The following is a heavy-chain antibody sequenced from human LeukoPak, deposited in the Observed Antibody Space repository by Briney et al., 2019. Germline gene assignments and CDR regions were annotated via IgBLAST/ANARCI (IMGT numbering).Heavy chain of an antibody. Sequence: GGSLRLSCAASGFTFSSYGMHWVRQAPGKGLEWVAFIRYDGSNKYYADSVKGRFTISRDNSKNTLYLQMNSLRAEDTAVYYCAKAKYGDYGHYFDYWGQGTLVTVSS. D-gene: IGHD4-17*01. J-gene: IGHJ4*02. CDR1: GFTFSSYG. V-gene: IGHV3-30*02. CDR3: AKAKYGDYGHYFDY. CDR2: IRYDGSNK.